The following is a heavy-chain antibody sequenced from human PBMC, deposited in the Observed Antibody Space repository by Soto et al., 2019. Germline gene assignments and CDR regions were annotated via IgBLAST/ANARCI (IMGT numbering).Heavy chain of an antibody. D-gene: IGHD6-13*01. V-gene: IGHV4-59*08. J-gene: IGHJ4*02. CDR2: IYYSGST. CDR3: ATLKQEPY. CDR1: GCSVTSYY. Sequence: TLSLTCTVSGCSVTSYYWSCIRQPPGKALEWIGTIYYSGSTNYNPSLKSRVTISVDTSKNQFSLKLSSVTAADTAVYYCATLKQEPYWGQGTLVTVSS.